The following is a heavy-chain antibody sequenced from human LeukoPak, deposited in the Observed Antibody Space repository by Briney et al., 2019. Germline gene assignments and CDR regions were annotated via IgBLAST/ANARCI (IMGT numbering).Heavy chain of an antibody. V-gene: IGHV1-18*01. CDR2: ISAYKGNT. J-gene: IGHJ3*02. CDR1: GYTFTSYG. CDR3: ARNLWFGESSDAFDM. Sequence: ASVKVSCKASGYTFTSYGISWVRQAPGQGLEWMGWISAYKGNTNYAQKLQGRVTMTTDTSTSTAYMDMSSLRSDDTAVYYCARNLWFGESSDAFDMWGQGTMVTVSS. D-gene: IGHD3-10*01.